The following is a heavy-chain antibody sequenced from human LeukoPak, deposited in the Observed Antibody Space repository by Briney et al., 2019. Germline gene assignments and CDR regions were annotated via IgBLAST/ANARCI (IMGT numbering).Heavy chain of an antibody. CDR2: ISGSGGYT. J-gene: IGHJ4*02. V-gene: IGHV3-23*01. CDR3: ARDSGYSGYSDY. D-gene: IGHD5-12*01. CDR1: GFTFSNYD. Sequence: GGSLRLSCAASGFTFSNYDMSWVRQAPGKGLEWVLGISGSGGYTYYADSVKGRFTISRDNSKNTLYLQMNSLRAEDTAVYYCARDSGYSGYSDYWGQGTLVTVSS.